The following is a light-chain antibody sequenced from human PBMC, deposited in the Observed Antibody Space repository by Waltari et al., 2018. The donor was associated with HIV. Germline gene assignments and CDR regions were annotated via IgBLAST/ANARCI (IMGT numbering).Light chain of an antibody. Sequence: SYELTQPPSVSVSPGQTARITCSGDALPKKYAFWYQQKSGQAPVLVIYEDHQRPSGIPGRFSGSSSGTMATLIISGAQVEEEADYFWYSTDSSGNPLFGGGTRLTVL. CDR1: ALPKKY. CDR3: YSTDSSGNPL. CDR2: EDH. J-gene: IGLJ2*01. V-gene: IGLV3-10*01.